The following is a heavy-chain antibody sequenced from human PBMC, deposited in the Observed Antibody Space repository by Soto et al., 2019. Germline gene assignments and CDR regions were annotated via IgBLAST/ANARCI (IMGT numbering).Heavy chain of an antibody. CDR1: GFTFSAFA. V-gene: IGHV3-73*02. CDR3: HPGYGVTWDASPLGGSPKNWLDP. Sequence: EVLLVESGGGLDQPGGSLQLSCAASGFTFSAFAVHWVRQASGKGLEWVGRIRERVNNYATTYASSVRGRFTISRDDSKNMAYLQMNSLTAEDTAVYYCHPGYGVTWDASPLGGSPKNWLDPWGQGTLVIVSS. D-gene: IGHD2-15*01. J-gene: IGHJ5*02. CDR2: IRERVNNYAT.